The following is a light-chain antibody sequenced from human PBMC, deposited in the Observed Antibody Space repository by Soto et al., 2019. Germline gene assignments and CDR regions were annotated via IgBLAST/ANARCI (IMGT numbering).Light chain of an antibody. J-gene: IGKJ1*01. CDR3: QQLNSYPWT. Sequence: SQLTQSPSSLSASVGDRVTITCRASQGISSYLAWYQQKPGKAPKLLIYAASTLQSGVPSRFSGSGSGTDLTLTISSLQPDDFATYSCQQLNSYPWTFGQGTKVDIK. CDR2: AAS. V-gene: IGKV1-9*01. CDR1: QGISSY.